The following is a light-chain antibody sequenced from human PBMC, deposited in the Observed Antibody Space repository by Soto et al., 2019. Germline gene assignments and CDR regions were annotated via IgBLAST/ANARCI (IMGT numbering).Light chain of an antibody. Sequence: EIVLTQSPATLSLSPGERATLPCRASQSVSSSYLAWYQQRPGQAPRLLIYGASSRATGIPDRFSGSGSGTDLTLTISRLEPEDFAVYYCQQYGSSFTWTFGQGTKVDIK. CDR3: QQYGSSFTWT. J-gene: IGKJ1*01. CDR1: QSVSSSY. CDR2: GAS. V-gene: IGKV3-20*01.